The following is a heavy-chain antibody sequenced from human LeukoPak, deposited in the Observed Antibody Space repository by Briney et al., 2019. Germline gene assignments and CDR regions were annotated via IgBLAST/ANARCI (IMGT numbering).Heavy chain of an antibody. CDR3: AREGDSSDKSLDY. D-gene: IGHD3-22*01. J-gene: IGHJ4*02. CDR1: GFTVSSNY. V-gene: IGHV3-66*01. Sequence: HPGGSLRLSCAASGFTVSSNYMSWVRQAPGKGLEWVSVIYSGGSTYYADSVKGRFTISRDNSKNTLYLQMNSLRAKDTAVYYCAREGDSSDKSLDYWGQGTLVTVSS. CDR2: IYSGGST.